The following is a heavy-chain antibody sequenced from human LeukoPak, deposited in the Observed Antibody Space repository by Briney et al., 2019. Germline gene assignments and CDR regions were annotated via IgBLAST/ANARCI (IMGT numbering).Heavy chain of an antibody. J-gene: IGHJ4*02. CDR2: RNPSGDT. Sequence: SETLSLTCAVYGGSFSGYYWSWIRQPPGKGLEWIGERNPSGDTSYNASLKSRGIISLDTSKNQYSLKLSSVTAADTAVYFCARGLIDGYNSHSLDYWGQGTLVTVSA. CDR1: GGSFSGYY. V-gene: IGHV4-34*01. D-gene: IGHD5-24*01. CDR3: ARGLIDGYNSHSLDY.